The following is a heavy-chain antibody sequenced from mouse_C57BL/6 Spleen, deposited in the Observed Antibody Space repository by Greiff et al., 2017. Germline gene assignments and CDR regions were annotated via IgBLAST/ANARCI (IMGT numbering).Heavy chain of an antibody. Sequence: EVQLQQSGPGLVKPSQSLSLTCSVTCYSITSGYYWNWIRQFPGNKLEWMGYISYDGSNNYNPSLKNPISITRDTSTNQFFLKLNTVTTEDTATYYCASAYDSSYYYAMDYWGQGTSVTVSS. CDR1: CYSITSGYY. CDR2: ISYDGSN. CDR3: ASAYDSSYYYAMDY. J-gene: IGHJ4*01. V-gene: IGHV3-6*01. D-gene: IGHD1-1*01.